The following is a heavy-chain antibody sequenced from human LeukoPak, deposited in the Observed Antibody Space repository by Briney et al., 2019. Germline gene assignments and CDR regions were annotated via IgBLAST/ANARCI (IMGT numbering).Heavy chain of an antibody. CDR2: INHSGST. J-gene: IGHJ6*03. D-gene: IGHD6-13*01. CDR3: AREIAAAGTGDYYYMDV. V-gene: IGHV4-34*01. Sequence: SETLSLTCAVYGGSFSGYYWSWLRQPPGKGLEWIGEINHSGSTNYNPSLKSRVTISVDTSKNQFSLKLSSVTAADTAVYYCAREIAAAGTGDYYYMDVWGKGTTVTVSS. CDR1: GGSFSGYY.